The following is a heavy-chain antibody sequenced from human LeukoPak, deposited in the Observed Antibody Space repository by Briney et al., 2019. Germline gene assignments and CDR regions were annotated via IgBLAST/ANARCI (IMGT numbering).Heavy chain of an antibody. CDR3: AREALGARDFDY. Sequence: SETLSLTCAVSGYSISSGYYWGWIRQPPGKGLEWIGSIYHSGSTYYNPSLKSRVTISVDTSKNQFSLKLSSVTAADTAVYYCAREALGARDFDYWGQGTLVTVSS. D-gene: IGHD3-16*01. CDR1: GYSISSGYY. V-gene: IGHV4-38-2*02. J-gene: IGHJ4*02. CDR2: IYHSGST.